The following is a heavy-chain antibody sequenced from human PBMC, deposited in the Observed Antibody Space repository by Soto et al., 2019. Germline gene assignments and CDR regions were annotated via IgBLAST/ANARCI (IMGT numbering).Heavy chain of an antibody. Sequence: SETLSLTCTVSGDFISNFYWRWSRQPAGKGLGSLGRISASGRTNYNPSLQSRVAMSLDTSKNEFSLRLTSLTATDTAVYFCARGMGRYFDLWGRGTLVTVSS. CDR2: ISASGRT. V-gene: IGHV4-4*07. CDR1: GDFISNFY. CDR3: ARGMGRYFDL. D-gene: IGHD2-8*01. J-gene: IGHJ2*01.